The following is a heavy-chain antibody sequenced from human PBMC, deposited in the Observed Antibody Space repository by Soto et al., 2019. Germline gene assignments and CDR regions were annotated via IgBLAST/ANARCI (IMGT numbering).Heavy chain of an antibody. D-gene: IGHD5-18*01. CDR2: ISPYNDIT. CDR1: GYSFSSYG. V-gene: IGHV1-18*04. Sequence: QVHLVQSGAEVKKPGASVKVSCKASGYSFSSYGLNWVRQAPGQGLEWMGWISPYNDITKYAQKMQGRVTMTTDTSTSTAYMELRNLRSDDTAVYFCARDDERAMVTRDFWGQGTLVTVSS. J-gene: IGHJ4*02. CDR3: ARDDERAMVTRDF.